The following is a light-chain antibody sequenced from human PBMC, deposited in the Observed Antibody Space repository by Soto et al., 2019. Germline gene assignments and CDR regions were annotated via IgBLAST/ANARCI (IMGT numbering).Light chain of an antibody. V-gene: IGKV3-15*01. CDR2: GAS. CDR3: HQYNRWYT. CDR1: QSANNN. J-gene: IGKJ2*01. Sequence: EIVLTQSPATLSVSPGERATLSCRASQSANNNLAWYQQKPGQAPRLLIYGASTRAPGVPARFSGSVFETEYAPASRSLQGEGIAVYHCHQYNRWYTFGQGTKLEIK.